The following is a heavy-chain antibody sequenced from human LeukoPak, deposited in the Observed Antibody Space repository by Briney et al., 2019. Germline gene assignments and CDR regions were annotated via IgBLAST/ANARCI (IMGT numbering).Heavy chain of an antibody. D-gene: IGHD6-19*01. Sequence: SETLSLTCTVSGGSISSYSWSWIRQPPGKGLEWIGYISYRGITNYNPSLESRVTISLDTSKKQFSLRLTSVTAADTAVYYCARDRHEQWLLGSFDYWGQGALVAVSS. J-gene: IGHJ4*02. CDR3: ARDRHEQWLLGSFDY. CDR2: ISYRGIT. CDR1: GGSISSYS. V-gene: IGHV4-59*01.